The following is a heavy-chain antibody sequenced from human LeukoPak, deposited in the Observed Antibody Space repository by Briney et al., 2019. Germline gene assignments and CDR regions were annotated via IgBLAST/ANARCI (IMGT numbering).Heavy chain of an antibody. CDR1: GYTFTSYF. V-gene: IGHV1-46*01. D-gene: IGHD1-7*01. Sequence: ASVKVSCKASGYTFTSYFMHWVRQAPGQGLAWMGIINPSGGSTSYAQKFQGRVTMTRATSTSTVYMELSSLRSEDTAVYYCARVELNYGMDVWGQGTTVTVSS. CDR3: ARVELNYGMDV. J-gene: IGHJ6*02. CDR2: INPSGGST.